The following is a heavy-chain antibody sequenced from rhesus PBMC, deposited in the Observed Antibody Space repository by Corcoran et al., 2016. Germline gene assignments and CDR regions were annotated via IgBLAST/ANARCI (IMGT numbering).Heavy chain of an antibody. D-gene: IGHD3-28*01. Sequence: QVQLQESGPGLVKPSETLPLTCAVSGASTSTNSSCCTPQPPGKAPEWIGYIYGGSGSTSYNPSLKSRVTISKDTSKNQFSLKLSSVTAADTAVYYCARETYYYDSGYHLDYWGQGVLVTVSS. CDR1: GASTSTNS. V-gene: IGHV4-147*01. CDR2: IYGGSGST. CDR3: ARETYYYDSGYHLDY. J-gene: IGHJ4*01.